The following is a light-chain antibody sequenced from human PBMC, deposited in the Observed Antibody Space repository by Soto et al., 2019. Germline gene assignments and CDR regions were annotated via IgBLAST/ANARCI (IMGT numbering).Light chain of an antibody. Sequence: QSVLTQPPSASGSPGQSVTISCTGTNSDVGAYIFVSWYQQHPGKAPKLMVYDVNRRPPGVPDRFFGSKSGNTASLTVSGLQAEDEADYYCVSYAGNSVYVFGTGTKVTVL. V-gene: IGLV2-8*01. CDR2: DVN. CDR1: NSDVGAYIF. CDR3: VSYAGNSVYV. J-gene: IGLJ1*01.